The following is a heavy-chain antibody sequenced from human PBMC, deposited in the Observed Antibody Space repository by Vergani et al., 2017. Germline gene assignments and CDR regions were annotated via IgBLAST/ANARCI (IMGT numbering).Heavy chain of an antibody. D-gene: IGHD3-9*01. J-gene: IGHJ6*03. CDR1: GFTVSSNY. CDR3: AGAGFDWLGGYYYYMDV. Sequence: EVQLVESGGGLVQPGGSLRLSCAASGFTVSSNYMSWVRQAPGKGLEWVSSISSSSSYIYYADSVKGRFTISRDNAKNSLYLQMNSLRAEDTAVYYCAGAGFDWLGGYYYYMDVWGKGTTVTVSS. V-gene: IGHV3-21*01. CDR2: ISSSSSYI.